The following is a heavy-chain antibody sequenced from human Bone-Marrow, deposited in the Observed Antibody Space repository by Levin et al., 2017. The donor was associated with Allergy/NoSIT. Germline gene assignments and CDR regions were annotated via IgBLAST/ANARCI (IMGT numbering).Heavy chain of an antibody. CDR3: ARGGYNDAFDI. D-gene: IGHD5-24*01. CDR2: IYSGGST. CDR1: GFSVSNYY. Sequence: PGGSLRLSCGASGFSVSNYYMSWVRQAPGKGLECVSVIYSGGSTHYADSVKGRFTISRDNPKNSLDLQMYGLRAEDTAVNYCARGGYNDAFDIWGQGTMVTVSS. J-gene: IGHJ3*02. V-gene: IGHV3-53*01.